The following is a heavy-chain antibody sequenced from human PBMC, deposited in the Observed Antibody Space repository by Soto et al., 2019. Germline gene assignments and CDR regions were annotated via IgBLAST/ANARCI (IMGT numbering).Heavy chain of an antibody. D-gene: IGHD4-17*01. CDR3: AKDNYGDLLYYYYGMDV. Sequence: QVQLVESGGGVVQPGRSLRLSCAASGITFSSYGMHWVRQAPGKGLEWVAVLSFDGSNKYYADSVKGRFTISRDNSKNTLYLQMNSLRAEDTAVYYCAKDNYGDLLYYYYGMDVWGQGTTVTVSS. CDR2: LSFDGSNK. V-gene: IGHV3-30*18. CDR1: GITFSSYG. J-gene: IGHJ6*02.